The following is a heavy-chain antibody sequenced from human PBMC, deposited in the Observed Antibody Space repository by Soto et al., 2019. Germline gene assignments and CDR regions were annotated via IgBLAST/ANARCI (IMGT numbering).Heavy chain of an antibody. CDR3: ARNPGYSSGWSEEYYFDY. CDR1: GYTFTSYY. Sequence: ASVKVSCKASGYTFTSYYMHWVRQAPGQGLEWMGIINPSGGSTSYAQKFQGRVTMTRDTSTSTVYMELSSLRSEDTAVYYCARNPGYSSGWSEEYYFDYWGQGTLVTVS. D-gene: IGHD6-19*01. V-gene: IGHV1-46*01. J-gene: IGHJ4*02. CDR2: INPSGGST.